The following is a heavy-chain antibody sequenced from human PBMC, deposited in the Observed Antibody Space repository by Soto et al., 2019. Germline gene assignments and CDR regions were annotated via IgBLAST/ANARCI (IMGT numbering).Heavy chain of an antibody. CDR3: AKDVAYYDNHNWFDP. D-gene: IGHD3-22*01. J-gene: IGHJ5*02. Sequence: GGSVRLACAASGFTFSSYAMSWVRQAPGKGLEWVSAISGSGGSTYYADSVKGRFTISRDNAKNTLYLQMNSLRAEDTAVYYCAKDVAYYDNHNWFDPWGQGTLVTVSS. CDR1: GFTFSSYA. V-gene: IGHV3-23*01. CDR2: ISGSGGST.